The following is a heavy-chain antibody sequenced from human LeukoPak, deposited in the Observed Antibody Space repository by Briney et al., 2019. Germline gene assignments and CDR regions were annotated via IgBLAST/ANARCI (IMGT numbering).Heavy chain of an antibody. Sequence: ASVKVSCRASGYTFTGYYMHWVRQAPGQGLEWMGWINPNSGGTNYAQKFQGWVTMTRDTSISTAYMELSRLRSDDTAVYYCAREEGSSWDHDAFDIWGQGTMVTVSS. V-gene: IGHV1-2*04. CDR2: INPNSGGT. CDR3: AREEGSSWDHDAFDI. J-gene: IGHJ3*02. D-gene: IGHD6-13*01. CDR1: GYTFTGYY.